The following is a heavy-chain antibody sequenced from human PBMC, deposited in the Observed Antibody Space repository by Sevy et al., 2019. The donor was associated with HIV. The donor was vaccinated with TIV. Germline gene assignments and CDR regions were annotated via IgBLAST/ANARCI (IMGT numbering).Heavy chain of an antibody. CDR1: GYTFTNYA. CDR2: INVGNGNT. J-gene: IGHJ4*02. V-gene: IGHV1-3*01. CDR3: ARDQTAARKGLDY. D-gene: IGHD1-1*01. Sequence: ASVKVSCKASGYTFTNYALHWVRQATGQSLEWMGWINVGNGNTRYSQKFQDRFTITRGTSASTAYMELNSLTSEDTAVYYCARDQTAARKGLDYWGQGTLVTVSS.